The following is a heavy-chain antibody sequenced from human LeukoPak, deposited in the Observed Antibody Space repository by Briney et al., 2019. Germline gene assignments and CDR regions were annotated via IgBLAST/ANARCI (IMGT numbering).Heavy chain of an antibody. Sequence: GGSLRLSCAASGFTFSSYAMSWVRQAPGKGLEWVSAVSGSGGSTYYADSVKGRFTISRDNSKNTLYLQMNSLRAEDTAVYYCAARIVVVPAAIEGNDAFDIWGQGTMVTASS. CDR2: VSGSGGST. V-gene: IGHV3-23*01. D-gene: IGHD2-2*02. CDR3: AARIVVVPAAIEGNDAFDI. J-gene: IGHJ3*02. CDR1: GFTFSSYA.